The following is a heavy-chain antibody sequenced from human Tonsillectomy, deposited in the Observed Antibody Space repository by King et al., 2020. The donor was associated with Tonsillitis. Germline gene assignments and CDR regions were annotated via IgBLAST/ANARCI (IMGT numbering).Heavy chain of an antibody. J-gene: IGHJ4*02. CDR2: INSDGDSS. CDR3: ARDSGYSYSDFGFDY. Sequence: VQLVESEAEVKKPGASVKVSCKASGYTFTNYYIHWVRQAPGQGLEWMGIINSDGDSSNYAQKFQGRVTLTRDTPTSTVYMELSSLRSEDTAVYFCARDSGYSYSDFGFDYWGQGTLVTVSS. D-gene: IGHD5-18*01. V-gene: IGHV1-46*01. CDR1: GYTFTNYY.